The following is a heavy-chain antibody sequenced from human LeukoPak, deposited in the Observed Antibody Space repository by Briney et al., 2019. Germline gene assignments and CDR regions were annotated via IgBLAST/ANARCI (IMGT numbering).Heavy chain of an antibody. V-gene: IGHV1-69*04. J-gene: IGHJ4*02. CDR3: ARETTYGDYDY. D-gene: IGHD4-17*01. Sequence: ASVKVSFKASGGTFSSYAISWVRQAPGQGLEWMGRIIPIFGIANYAQKFQGRVTITADKSTSTAYMELSSLRSEDTAVYYCARETTYGDYDYWGQGTLVTVSS. CDR2: IIPIFGIA. CDR1: GGTFSSYA.